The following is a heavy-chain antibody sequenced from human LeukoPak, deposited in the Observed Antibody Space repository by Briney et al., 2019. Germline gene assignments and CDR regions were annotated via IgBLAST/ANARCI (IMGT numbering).Heavy chain of an antibody. J-gene: IGHJ4*02. Sequence: ESGPTLVQPTQTLTLTCTFSGFSLSTSGMCVSWIRQPPGKALEWLARIDWDDDKYYSTSLKTRLTISKDTSKNQVVLTMTNMDPVDTATYYCARSIVGASPFDYWGQGTLVTVSS. CDR1: GFSLSTSGMC. D-gene: IGHD1-26*01. V-gene: IGHV2-70*11. CDR3: ARSIVGASPFDY. CDR2: IDWDDDK.